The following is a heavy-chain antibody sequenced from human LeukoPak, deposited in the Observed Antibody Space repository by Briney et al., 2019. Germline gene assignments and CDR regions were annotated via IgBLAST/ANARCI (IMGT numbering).Heavy chain of an antibody. V-gene: IGHV4-61*02. CDR2: ISTSGST. CDR3: ARGAYGSGTYYHDAFDI. J-gene: IGHJ3*02. D-gene: IGHD3-10*01. CDR1: GGSISSGTYY. Sequence: PSETLSLICTVSGGSISSGTYYWSWIRQPAGKGLEWIGRISTSGSTNYNTSLKSRVTISVDTSKNQFSLKQSSVTAADTAVYYCARGAYGSGTYYHDAFDIWGQGTMVTVSS.